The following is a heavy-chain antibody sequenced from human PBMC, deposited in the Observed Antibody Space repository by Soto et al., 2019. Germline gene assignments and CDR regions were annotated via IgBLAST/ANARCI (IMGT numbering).Heavy chain of an antibody. CDR3: AAVGRDNGVPFDH. Sequence: QVQLVQSGAEVRKPGASVKVSCKASGYTFSSYEINWVRLASGQGLEWMGWMNPNTGDTGYPRKFQGRVTMTRNTSISTAYMELNSLGSEDTAIYYCAAVGRDNGVPFDHWGQGPLVTVSS. V-gene: IGHV1-8*01. J-gene: IGHJ4*02. CDR1: GYTFSSYE. CDR2: MNPNTGDT. D-gene: IGHD4-17*01.